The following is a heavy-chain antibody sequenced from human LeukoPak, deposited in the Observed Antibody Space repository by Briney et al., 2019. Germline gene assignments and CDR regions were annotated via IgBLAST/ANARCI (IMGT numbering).Heavy chain of an antibody. J-gene: IGHJ6*04. D-gene: IGHD5-12*01. V-gene: IGHV3-21*01. CDR3: GGGYDVYYYYGMDV. CDR2: ISSSSSYI. Sequence: GGSLRLSCAASGFTFSSYSMNWVRQAPGKGLEWVSSISSSSSYIYYADSVKGRFTISRDNAKNSLYLQMNSLRAEGTAVYYCGGGYDVYYYYGMDVWGKGTTVTVSS. CDR1: GFTFSSYS.